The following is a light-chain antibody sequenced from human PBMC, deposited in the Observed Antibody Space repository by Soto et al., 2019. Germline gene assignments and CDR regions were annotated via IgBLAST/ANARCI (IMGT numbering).Light chain of an antibody. Sequence: EIVLTQSPGTPSLSPGERATLSCRASQSVSSSYLAWYQQKPGQAPRLLIYGASSRATGIPDRFSGSGSGTDFTLTISRLEPEEFAVYYCHQYGSSPRTFGQGTKVEIK. J-gene: IGKJ1*01. V-gene: IGKV3-20*01. CDR3: HQYGSSPRT. CDR1: QSVSSSY. CDR2: GAS.